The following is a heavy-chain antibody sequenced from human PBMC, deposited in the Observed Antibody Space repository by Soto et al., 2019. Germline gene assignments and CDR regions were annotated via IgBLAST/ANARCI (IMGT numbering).Heavy chain of an antibody. CDR2: IIPIFGTA. D-gene: IGHD3-22*01. CDR1: GGTFSSYA. V-gene: IGHV1-69*01. Sequence: QVQLVQSGAEVKKPGSSVKVSCKASGGTFSSYAISWVRQAPGQGLEWMGGIIPIFGTANYAQKFQGRVTITADESTSTAYMELSSLRSEDTAVYYCARAYYYDSSVCCWGAIDIWGQGTMVTVSS. J-gene: IGHJ3*02. CDR3: ARAYYYDSSVCCWGAIDI.